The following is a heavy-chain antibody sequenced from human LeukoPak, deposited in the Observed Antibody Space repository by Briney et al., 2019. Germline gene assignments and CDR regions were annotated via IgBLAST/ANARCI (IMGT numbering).Heavy chain of an antibody. CDR3: ARGSGYDSRLHTIDY. V-gene: IGHV1-18*01. Sequence: ASVKVSCKASGYTFTSYGISWVRQAPGQGLEWMGWIISYNGNTNSAQKVQGRVTMTTDTSTRTAYMELRSLRYDDTAVYYCARGSGYDSRLHTIDYWGHGTLVTVSS. CDR2: IISYNGNT. D-gene: IGHD3-22*01. CDR1: GYTFTSYG. J-gene: IGHJ4*01.